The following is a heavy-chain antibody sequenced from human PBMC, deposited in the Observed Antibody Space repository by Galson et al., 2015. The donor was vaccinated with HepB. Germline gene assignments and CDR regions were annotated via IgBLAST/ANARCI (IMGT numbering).Heavy chain of an antibody. CDR1: GYTFTSYA. D-gene: IGHD6-19*01. J-gene: IGHJ5*02. Sequence: SVKVSCKASGYTFTSYAMHWVRQAPGQRLEWMGWINAGNGNTEYSQKFQGRVTITRDTSASTAYMELSSLRSEDTAVYYCARGLSFQQWLVRNWFDPWGQGTLVTVSS. CDR2: INAGNGNT. V-gene: IGHV1-3*01. CDR3: ARGLSFQQWLVRNWFDP.